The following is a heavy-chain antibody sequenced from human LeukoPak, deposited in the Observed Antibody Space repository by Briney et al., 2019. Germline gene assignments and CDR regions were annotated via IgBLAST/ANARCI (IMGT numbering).Heavy chain of an antibody. V-gene: IGHV3-15*01. CDR3: TTNYCSSTSCNFDY. J-gene: IGHJ4*02. CDR1: GFTFSNAW. D-gene: IGHD2-2*01. CDR2: IKSKTDGGTT. Sequence: GGSLRLSCAASGFTFSNAWMSWVRPAPGKGLEWVGRIKSKTDGGTTDYAAPVKGRFTISRDDSKNTLYLQMNSLKTEDTAVYYCTTNYCSSTSCNFDYWGQGTLVTVSS.